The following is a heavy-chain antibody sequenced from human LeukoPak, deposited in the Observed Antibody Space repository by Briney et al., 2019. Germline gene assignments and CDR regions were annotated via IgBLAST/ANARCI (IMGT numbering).Heavy chain of an antibody. CDR1: GYTFTGYY. D-gene: IGHD4-17*01. CDR2: INPNSGGT. J-gene: IGHJ4*02. V-gene: IGHV1-2*02. CDR3: ARRLGDYGDNVFDY. Sequence: GASVKVSCKASGYTFTGYYMHWVRQAPGQGLEWMGWINPNSGGTNYAQKLQGRVTMTTDTSTSTAYMELRSLRSDDTAVYYCARRLGDYGDNVFDYWGQGTLVTVSS.